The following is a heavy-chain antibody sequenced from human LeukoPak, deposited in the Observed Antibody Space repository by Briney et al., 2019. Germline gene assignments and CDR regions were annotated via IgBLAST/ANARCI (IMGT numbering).Heavy chain of an antibody. CDR2: ISSSSAI. CDR1: GFTFSSYS. V-gene: IGHV3-48*02. J-gene: IGHJ4*02. CDR3: ARGYGSASVDY. Sequence: GGSLRLSCAASGFTFSSYSMNWVRQAPGKGLEWVSYISSSSAIYYADSVKGRFTISRDNAKNSLYLQMNSLRDEDTAVYYCARGYGSASVDYWGQGTPVTVSS. D-gene: IGHD6-6*01.